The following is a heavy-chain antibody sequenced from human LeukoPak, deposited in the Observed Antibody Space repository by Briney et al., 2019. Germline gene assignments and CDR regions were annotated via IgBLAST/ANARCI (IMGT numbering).Heavy chain of an antibody. J-gene: IGHJ4*02. CDR3: ARDAGFWSGYSFDY. D-gene: IGHD3-3*01. V-gene: IGHV1-2*02. CDR2: INPNSGGT. Sequence: ASVKVSCKASGYTFTGYYMHWVRQAPGQGLEWMGWINPNSGGTNYAQKFQGRVTMTRDTSISTAYMELSRLRSDDTAVYYCARDAGFWSGYSFDYWGQGTLVTVSS. CDR1: GYTFTGYY.